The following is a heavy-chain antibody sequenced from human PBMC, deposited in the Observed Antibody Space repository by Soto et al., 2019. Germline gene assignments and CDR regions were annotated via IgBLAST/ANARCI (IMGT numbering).Heavy chain of an antibody. CDR2: ISGSGGST. D-gene: IGHD4-17*01. V-gene: IGHV3-23*01. CDR1: GFTFSSYA. CDR3: ASFLTPTVTTTHPFDY. Sequence: GGSLRLSCAASGFTFSSYAMSWVRQAPGKGLEWVSAISGSGGSTYYADSVKGRFTISRDNSKNTLYLQMNSLRAEDTAVYYCASFLTPTVTTTHPFDYWGQGTLVTVSS. J-gene: IGHJ4*02.